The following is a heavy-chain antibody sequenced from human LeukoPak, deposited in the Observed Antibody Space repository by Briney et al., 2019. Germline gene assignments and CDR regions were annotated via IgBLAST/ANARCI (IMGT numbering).Heavy chain of an antibody. V-gene: IGHV3-23*01. J-gene: IGHJ6*02. CDR3: AKSPANYYYYGMDV. CDR2: ISGSGGST. Sequence: PGGSLRLSCAASGFTFSSYAMSWVRQAPGKGLVWVSAISGSGGSTYYADSVKGRFTISRDNSKNTLYLQMNSLRAEDTAVYYCAKSPANYYYYGMDVWGQGTTVTVSS. D-gene: IGHD2-2*01. CDR1: GFTFSSYA.